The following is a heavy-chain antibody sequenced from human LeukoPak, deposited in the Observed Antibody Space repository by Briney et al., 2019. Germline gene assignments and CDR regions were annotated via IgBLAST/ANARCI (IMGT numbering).Heavy chain of an antibody. Sequence: EGSLRLSCATSGITFSSHAMSWVRQAPGKGLEWVSLISGSGGHTYYGDSVKGRFTISRDNSKNTFYLQMNSLRADDTAVYYCAKGGVATMRDGYNYYYYYMEVWGKGTTVTVSS. CDR3: AKGGVATMRDGYNYYYYYMEV. J-gene: IGHJ6*03. D-gene: IGHD5-24*01. CDR1: GITFSSHA. CDR2: ISGSGGHT. V-gene: IGHV3-23*01.